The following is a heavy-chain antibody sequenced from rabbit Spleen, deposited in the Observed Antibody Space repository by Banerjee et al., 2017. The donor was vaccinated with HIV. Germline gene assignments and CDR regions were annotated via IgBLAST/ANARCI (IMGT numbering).Heavy chain of an antibody. V-gene: IGHV1S45*01. CDR3: TRDPAYSTGSGSPIPYL. CDR1: GFTLSSSYW. CDR2: IDTSDGDT. D-gene: IGHD1-1*01. J-gene: IGHJ4*01. Sequence: QEQLEESGGDLVKPEGSLTLTCTASGFTLSSSYWICWVRQAPGKGLEWIACIDTSDGDTDYANWPKGRFTISKTSSTTVTLQMTSLTAADTATYFCTRDPAYSTGSGSPIPYLWGPGTLVTVS.